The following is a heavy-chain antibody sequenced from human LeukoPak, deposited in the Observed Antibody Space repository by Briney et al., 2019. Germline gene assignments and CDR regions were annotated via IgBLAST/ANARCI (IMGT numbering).Heavy chain of an antibody. V-gene: IGHV4-38-2*01. D-gene: IGHD2-2*01. J-gene: IGHJ4*02. CDR2: IYHSGST. CDR3: ARKPHSRTHAD. CDR1: GYSISSGYY. Sequence: KPSETLSLTCAVSGYSISSGYYWGWIRQPPGKGLEWIGSIYHSGSTYYNPSLKSRVTISVDTSKNQFSLKLSSVTAADTAVYYCARKPHSRTHADWGQGTLVTVSS.